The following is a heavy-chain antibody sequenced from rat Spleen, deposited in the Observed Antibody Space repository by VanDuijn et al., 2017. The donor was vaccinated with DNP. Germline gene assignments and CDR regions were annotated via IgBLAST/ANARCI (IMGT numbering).Heavy chain of an antibody. V-gene: IGHV5-20*01. Sequence: EVQLVESGGDLVQPGRSLKLSCAASGFSFSDYYMAWVRQAPTKGLEWVGYISYDGGSTYYRDSVKGRFTISRDNANRTLYLQMDSLRSEDTATYYCATSPGPNWFAYWGQGTLVTVSS. CDR3: ATSPGPNWFAY. CDR2: ISYDGGST. D-gene: IGHD1-4*01. J-gene: IGHJ3*01. CDR1: GFSFSDYY.